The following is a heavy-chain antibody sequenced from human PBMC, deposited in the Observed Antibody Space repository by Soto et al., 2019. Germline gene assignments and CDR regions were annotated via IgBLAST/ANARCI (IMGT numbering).Heavy chain of an antibody. Sequence: QLQLQESGPGLVKPSETLSLTCTVSGGSISSYSDYWGWFRQPPGEGLEWIGSIYYSGAIYYNPSLKRRVTISVDTSKNQFSLKLSSVTAADTAVYYCARQGYGSGSKWFDPWGQGTLVTVSS. CDR3: ARQGYGSGSKWFDP. D-gene: IGHD3-10*01. V-gene: IGHV4-39*01. CDR1: GGSISSYSDY. J-gene: IGHJ5*02. CDR2: IYYSGAI.